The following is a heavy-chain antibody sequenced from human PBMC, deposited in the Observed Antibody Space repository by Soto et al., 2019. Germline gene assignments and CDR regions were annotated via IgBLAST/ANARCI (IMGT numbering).Heavy chain of an antibody. J-gene: IGHJ4*02. CDR2: IYHSGTA. CDR3: ARNIRSRPFDF. D-gene: IGHD6-6*01. CDR1: GDSISSGYY. Sequence: SETLSLTCAVSGDSISSGYYWAWIRQPPGKGLEWIGSIYHSGTAYYNPSLKSRVIISIDTSKKQFSLHLNSVTPEDSAVYYCARNIRSRPFDFWGQGTLVTVSS. V-gene: IGHV4-38-2*01.